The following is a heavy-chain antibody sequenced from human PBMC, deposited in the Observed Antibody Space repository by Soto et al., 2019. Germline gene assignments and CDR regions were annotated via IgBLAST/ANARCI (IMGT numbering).Heavy chain of an antibody. J-gene: IGHJ4*02. V-gene: IGHV4-34*01. CDR1: GGSLTGPF. D-gene: IGHD7-27*01. CDR3: ARAKFESTGWHQFDI. Sequence: SETLSLTCTVPGGSLTGPFWSWVRQPPGKGREWIGEVSHSGNTKYYPSLRSRVTLSVDSSKNQISLALTSVTAADTAVYYCARAKFESTGWHQFDIWGQGTLVTVSS. CDR2: VSHSGNT.